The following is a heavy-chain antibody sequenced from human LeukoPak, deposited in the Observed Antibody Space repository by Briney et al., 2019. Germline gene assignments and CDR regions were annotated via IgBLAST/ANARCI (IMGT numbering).Heavy chain of an antibody. Sequence: PGGSLRLSCAASGFTVSSNYMSWVRQAPGKGLERVSVIYSGGSTYYADSVKGRFTISRDNSKNTLYPQMNSLRAEDTAVYYCARAGSVHYYYYGMDVWGQGTTVTVSS. J-gene: IGHJ6*02. CDR1: GFTVSSNY. CDR3: ARAGSVHYYYYGMDV. V-gene: IGHV3-66*01. D-gene: IGHD3-10*01. CDR2: IYSGGST.